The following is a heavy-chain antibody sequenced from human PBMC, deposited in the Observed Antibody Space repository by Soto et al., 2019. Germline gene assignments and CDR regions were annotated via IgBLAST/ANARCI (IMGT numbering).Heavy chain of an antibody. J-gene: IGHJ4*02. CDR2: LSGSGHYT. D-gene: IGHD6-6*01. CDR3: AKGRFSSSSYYFDY. V-gene: IGHV3-23*01. CDR1: GFTFTTFA. Sequence: PGGSLRLSCAASGFTFTTFAMTWVRQAPGKGLEWVSTLSGSGHYTYYAESVKGRFTISKDTSRNTLYLEMNTLRAEDTAVYYCAKGRFSSSSYYFDYWGQGPLVTVSS.